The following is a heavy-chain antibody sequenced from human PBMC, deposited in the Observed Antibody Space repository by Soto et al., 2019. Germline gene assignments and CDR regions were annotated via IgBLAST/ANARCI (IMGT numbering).Heavy chain of an antibody. V-gene: IGHV4-34*01. J-gene: IGHJ4*02. D-gene: IGHD1-1*01. CDR2: INHRGST. Sequence: QVQLQQWGAGLLRPSETLSLTCAVYGGSFSNYYWTWVRQPPGKGLEWIGEINHRGSTSYNPSLTKRVTVLLDTSKRQFSLKLSSVTAADTAVYYCARILLERRRVDYWGQGTLVTVSS. CDR3: ARILLERRRVDY. CDR1: GGSFSNYY.